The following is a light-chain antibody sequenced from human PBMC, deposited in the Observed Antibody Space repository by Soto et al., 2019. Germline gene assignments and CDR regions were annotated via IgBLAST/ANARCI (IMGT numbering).Light chain of an antibody. CDR1: SSTVGAFNV. J-gene: IGLJ1*01. Sequence: QSVLTQPASVSESPGQSISISCTGTSSTVGAFNVVSWYEQHPGKAPKVIIYEGIKRPSGVSNRFSGSNSDSTASLTISGLLSEAEADYYSWSYVEATTYVFGTGT. CDR2: EGI. CDR3: WSYVEATTYV. V-gene: IGLV2-23*01.